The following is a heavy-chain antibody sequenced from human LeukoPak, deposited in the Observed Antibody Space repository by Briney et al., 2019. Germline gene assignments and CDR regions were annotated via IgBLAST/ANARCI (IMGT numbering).Heavy chain of an antibody. V-gene: IGHV1-2*02. CDR1: GYTFTGYY. Sequence: ASVNVSCKASGYTFTGYYMHWVRQAPGQGLEWMGWVNPNSGGTNYAQKFQGRVTMTRDTSISTAYMELSRLRSDDTAVYYCARVPGYSYGDNMLDYWGQGTLVTVSS. CDR3: ARVPGYSYGDNMLDY. J-gene: IGHJ4*02. CDR2: VNPNSGGT. D-gene: IGHD5-18*01.